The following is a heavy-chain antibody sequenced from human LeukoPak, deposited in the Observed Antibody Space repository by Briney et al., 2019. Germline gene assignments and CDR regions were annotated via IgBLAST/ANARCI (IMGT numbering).Heavy chain of an antibody. CDR1: GGSISSSSYY. D-gene: IGHD3-3*01. CDR3: ARQTRITIFGVVIPRGHGYGMDV. CDR2: IYYSGST. J-gene: IGHJ6*02. Sequence: SETLSLTCTVSGGSISSSSYYWGWIRQPPGEGLEWIGSIYYSGSTYYNPSLKSRVTISVDTSKNQFSLKLSSVTAADTAVYYCARQTRITIFGVVIPRGHGYGMDVLGQGTTVTVSS. V-gene: IGHV4-39*01.